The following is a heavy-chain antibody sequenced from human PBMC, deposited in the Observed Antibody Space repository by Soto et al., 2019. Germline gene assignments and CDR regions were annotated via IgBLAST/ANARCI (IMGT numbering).Heavy chain of an antibody. D-gene: IGHD1-7*01. CDR3: ARLGATAPSNYYFDY. CDR1: GYTFTSYG. Sequence: ASVKVSCKASGYTFTSYGISWVRQAPGQWLEWMGWISAYNGNTNYAQKLQGRVTMTTDTSTSTAYMELRSLRSDDTAVYYCARLGATAPSNYYFDYWGQGTLVTVSS. CDR2: ISAYNGNT. J-gene: IGHJ4*02. V-gene: IGHV1-18*01.